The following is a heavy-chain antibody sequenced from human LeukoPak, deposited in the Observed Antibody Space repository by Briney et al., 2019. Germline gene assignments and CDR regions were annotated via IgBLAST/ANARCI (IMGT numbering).Heavy chain of an antibody. D-gene: IGHD3-10*01. V-gene: IGHV4-59*01. J-gene: IGHJ4*02. CDR2: VYYSGST. CDR3: ARGKYYYGSGSYHPGLPADY. Sequence: SETLSLTCTVSGGSISSYYWSWIRQPPGKGLEWIGYVYYSGSTNYNPSLKSRVTISVDTSKNQFSLKLSSVTAADTAVYYCARGKYYYGSGSYHPGLPADYWGQGTLVTVSS. CDR1: GGSISSYY.